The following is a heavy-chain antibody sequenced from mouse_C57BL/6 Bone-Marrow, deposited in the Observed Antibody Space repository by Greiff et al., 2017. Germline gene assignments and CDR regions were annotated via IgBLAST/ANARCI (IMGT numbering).Heavy chain of an antibody. V-gene: IGHV1-55*01. Sequence: VQLQQPGAELVKPGASVKMSCKASGYTFTSYWITWVKQRPGQGLEWIGDIYPGSGSTNYNEKFKSKATLTVDTSSSTAYMQLSSLTSEDSAVYYCARPYYSNYWYVDVWGTGTAVTVSA. CDR3: ARPYYSNYWYVDV. CDR1: GYTFTSYW. D-gene: IGHD2-5*01. J-gene: IGHJ1*03. CDR2: IYPGSGST.